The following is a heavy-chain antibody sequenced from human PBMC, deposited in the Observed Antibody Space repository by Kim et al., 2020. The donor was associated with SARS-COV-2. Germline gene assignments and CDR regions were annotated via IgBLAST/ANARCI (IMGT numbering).Heavy chain of an antibody. V-gene: IGHV1-24*01. CDR3: ATGDGTSPPYNWFDP. Sequence: QKFQGRVTMSEDTSTDTAYMGLSSLRSEDTAVYYCATGDGTSPPYNWFDPWGQGTLVTVSS. D-gene: IGHD1-7*01. J-gene: IGHJ5*02.